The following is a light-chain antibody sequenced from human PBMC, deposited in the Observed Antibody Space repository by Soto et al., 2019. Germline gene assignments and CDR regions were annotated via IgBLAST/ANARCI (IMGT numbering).Light chain of an antibody. J-gene: IGLJ1*01. Sequence: QSVLTQPPSVSGAPVQKVTISCSGSSSNIGNNYVSWYQQLPGTAPKLLIYENNKRPSGIPDRFSGSKSGTSATLGITGLQTGDEADYYCGTWDSSLSAYVFGTVSKVTVL. CDR1: SSNIGNNY. CDR3: GTWDSSLSAYV. CDR2: ENN. V-gene: IGLV1-51*02.